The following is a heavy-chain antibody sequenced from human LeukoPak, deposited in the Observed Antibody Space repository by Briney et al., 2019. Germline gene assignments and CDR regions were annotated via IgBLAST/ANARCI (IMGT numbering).Heavy chain of an antibody. J-gene: IGHJ4*02. V-gene: IGHV1-46*01. Sequence: ASVKVSCKASGYTSTSYYMHWVRQAPGQGLEWMGIINPSGGSTSYAQKFQGRVTMTRDTSTSTVYMELSSLRSEDTAVYYCAREVTLFTMVRGVPTTPKPFDYWGQGTLVTVSS. D-gene: IGHD3-10*01. CDR3: AREVTLFTMVRGVPTTPKPFDY. CDR2: INPSGGST. CDR1: GYTSTSYY.